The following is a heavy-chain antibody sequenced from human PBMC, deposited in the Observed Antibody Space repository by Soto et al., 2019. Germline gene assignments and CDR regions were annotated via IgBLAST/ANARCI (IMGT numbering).Heavy chain of an antibody. J-gene: IGHJ6*02. D-gene: IGHD1-26*01. CDR2: IKQDGSEK. V-gene: IGHV3-7*01. CDR3: ANDNVRGGASTGAYYYSGKDV. Sequence: GGSPRLSCSASGFTFSSYWISWVRQAPGKGLEWVANIKQDGSEKYYVDSVKGRFTISRDNAKNSVYLQMNSLRAEDTAVYYCANDNVRGGASTGAYYYSGKDVGGRWTTGIVSS. CDR1: GFTFSSYW.